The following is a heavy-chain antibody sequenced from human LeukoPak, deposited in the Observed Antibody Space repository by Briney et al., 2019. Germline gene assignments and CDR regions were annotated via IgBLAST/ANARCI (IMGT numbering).Heavy chain of an antibody. CDR1: GFTFSSSE. Sequence: GGSLRLSCVASGFTFSSSEMNWVRQAPGKGLEWVSYISGSSSPIYYADSVKGRFTISRDNAKNSLYSQMSSLRAEDTAVYYCARELLGGFDIWGQGTMVTVSS. D-gene: IGHD1-26*01. CDR3: ARELLGGFDI. CDR2: ISGSSSPI. V-gene: IGHV3-48*03. J-gene: IGHJ3*02.